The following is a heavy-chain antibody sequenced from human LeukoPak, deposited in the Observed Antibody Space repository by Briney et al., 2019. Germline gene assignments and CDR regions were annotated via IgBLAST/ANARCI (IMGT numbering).Heavy chain of an antibody. V-gene: IGHV3-21*04. CDR2: ISSSSSYI. CDR3: ARGGYCSSTSCYLDY. CDR1: GFTFSSYS. Sequence: GGSLRLPCAASGFTFSSYSMNWVRQAPGKGLEWVSSISSSSSYIYYADSVKGRFTISRDNAKNSLYLQMNSLRSEDTAVYYCARGGYCSSTSCYLDYWGQGTLVTVSS. J-gene: IGHJ4*02. D-gene: IGHD2-2*01.